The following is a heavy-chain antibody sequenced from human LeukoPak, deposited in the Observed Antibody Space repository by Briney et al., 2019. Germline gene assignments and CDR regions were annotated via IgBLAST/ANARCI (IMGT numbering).Heavy chain of an antibody. D-gene: IGHD3-10*01. V-gene: IGHV3-9*03. CDR3: AKSSFSRYYGSGYYYYVDV. J-gene: IGHJ6*03. Sequence: PGGSLRLSCAASGFTLDDYAMHWVRQAPGKGLEWVSGISWNSGSIGYADSVKGRFTISRDNAKNSLYLQMNSLRAEDMAFHYCAKSSFSRYYGSGYYYYVDVWGTGTTVTVSS. CDR2: ISWNSGSI. CDR1: GFTLDDYA.